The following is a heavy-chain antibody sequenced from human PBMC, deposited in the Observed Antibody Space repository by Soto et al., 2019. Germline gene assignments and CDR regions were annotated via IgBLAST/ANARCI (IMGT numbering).Heavy chain of an antibody. CDR1: GYTFTSYG. CDR2: ISAYNGNT. J-gene: IGHJ4*02. CDR3: ATEWSARAPDY. V-gene: IGHV1-18*01. D-gene: IGHD2-15*01. Sequence: ASVKVSCKASGYTFTSYGISWVRQAPGQGLEWMGWISAYNGNTNYAQKLQGRVTMTTDTSTDTAYMELSSLRSEDTAVYYCATEWSARAPDYWGQGTLVTVSS.